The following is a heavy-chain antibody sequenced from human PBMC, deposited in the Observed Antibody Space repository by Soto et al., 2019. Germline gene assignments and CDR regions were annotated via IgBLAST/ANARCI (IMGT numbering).Heavy chain of an antibody. CDR2: IYYSGST. V-gene: IGHV4-31*03. CDR3: ARGLEPHYYYYYGMDV. Sequence: ASEPLSLTCTVSGGSISSGGYYWSWIRQHPGKGLEWIGYIYYSGSTYYNPSLKSRVTISVDTSKNQFSLKLSSVTAADTAVYYCARGLEPHYYYYYGMDVWGQGTTVTVSS. CDR1: GGSISSGGYY. D-gene: IGHD1-1*01. J-gene: IGHJ6*02.